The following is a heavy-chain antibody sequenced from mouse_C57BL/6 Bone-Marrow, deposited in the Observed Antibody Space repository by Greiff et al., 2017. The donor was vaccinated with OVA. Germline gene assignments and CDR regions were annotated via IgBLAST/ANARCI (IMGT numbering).Heavy chain of an antibody. Sequence: VQLQESGAELVMPGASVKLSCKASGYTFTSYWMHWVKRRPGQGLEWIGEIDPSDSYTNYNQKFKGKSTLTVDKSSSTAYMQLSSLTSEDSAVYYCARRTTVVPYWYFDVWGTGTTVTVSS. V-gene: IGHV1-69*01. CDR2: IDPSDSYT. J-gene: IGHJ1*03. D-gene: IGHD1-1*01. CDR1: GYTFTSYW. CDR3: ARRTTVVPYWYFDV.